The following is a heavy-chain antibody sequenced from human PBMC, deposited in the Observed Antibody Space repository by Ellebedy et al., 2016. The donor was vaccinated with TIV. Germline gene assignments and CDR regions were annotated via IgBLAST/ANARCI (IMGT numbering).Heavy chain of an antibody. CDR2: IRYDGSGK. V-gene: IGHV3-30*02. D-gene: IGHD2-2*01. CDR1: GFTFSSYG. Sequence: GESLKISCAASGFTFSSYGMHWVRQAPGKGLEWVAFIRYDGSGKYYADSVKGRFTISRDNSKNTLYLQMNSLRPDDTAIYYCAKGFCTSTSCPWGNWGHGTLVTVSS. J-gene: IGHJ4*01. CDR3: AKGFCTSTSCPWGN.